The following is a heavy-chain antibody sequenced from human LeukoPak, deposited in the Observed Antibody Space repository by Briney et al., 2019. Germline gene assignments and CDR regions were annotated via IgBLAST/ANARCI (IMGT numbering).Heavy chain of an antibody. J-gene: IGHJ4*02. CDR2: IIPILGIA. CDR3: ARVWPNYYGSGSYYEGLDY. D-gene: IGHD3-10*01. V-gene: IGHV1-69*04. Sequence: SVKVSCTASGGTFSSYAISWVRQAPGQGLEWMGRIIPILGIANYAQKFQGRVTITADKSTSTAYMELSSLRSEDTAVYYCARVWPNYYGSGSYYEGLDYWGQGTLVTVSS. CDR1: GGTFSSYA.